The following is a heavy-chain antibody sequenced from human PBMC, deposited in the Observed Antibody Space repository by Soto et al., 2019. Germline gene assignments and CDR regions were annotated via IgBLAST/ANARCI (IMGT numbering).Heavy chain of an antibody. CDR3: ARASNKRGRSYGPDY. V-gene: IGHV4-34*01. CDR1: GGSFSAYY. Sequence: SETLSLTCAVYGGSFSAYYWTWVRQPPGKGLEWIGEINRSGSTNCNPSLKSRVTISVDTSKNQFFLKLSSVTAADTAVYYCARASNKRGRSYGPDYWGQGTLVTVSS. J-gene: IGHJ4*02. CDR2: INRSGST. D-gene: IGHD5-18*01.